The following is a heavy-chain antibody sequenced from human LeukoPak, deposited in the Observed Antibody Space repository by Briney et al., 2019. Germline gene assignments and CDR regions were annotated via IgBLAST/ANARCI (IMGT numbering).Heavy chain of an antibody. Sequence: ASVKVSCKASGGTFSSYAISWVRQAPGQGLEWMGGIIPIFGTANYAQKFQGRVTITADKSTSTAYMELSSLRSEDTAVYYCASYYDSSGYSAFDIWGQGTMVTVSS. V-gene: IGHV1-69*06. J-gene: IGHJ3*02. D-gene: IGHD3-22*01. CDR3: ASYYDSSGYSAFDI. CDR2: IIPIFGTA. CDR1: GGTFSSYA.